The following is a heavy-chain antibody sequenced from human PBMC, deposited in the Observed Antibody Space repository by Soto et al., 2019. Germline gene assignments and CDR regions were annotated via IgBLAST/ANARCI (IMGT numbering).Heavy chain of an antibody. V-gene: IGHV1-58*02. CDR1: GFTFSSSA. CDR3: AALDSDKKNWSPYGMDV. Sequence: AASVKVSCKASGFTFSSSAMQWVRQARGQRLEWIGWIVVGSGNINYAQTFQERVTITRDMSTSTAYMELSSLRSEDTAVYYCAALDSDKKNWSPYGMDVWGQGTTVTVSS. D-gene: IGHD1-1*01. CDR2: IVVGSGNI. J-gene: IGHJ6*02.